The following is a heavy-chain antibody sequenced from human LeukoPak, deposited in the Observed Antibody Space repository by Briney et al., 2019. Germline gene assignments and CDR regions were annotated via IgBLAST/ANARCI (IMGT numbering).Heavy chain of an antibody. CDR1: GYSFTNYW. V-gene: IGHV5-51*01. J-gene: IGHJ4*02. CDR2: IYPGDSDT. Sequence: GKSLKISCKGSGYSFTNYWIGWVRQMPGKGLEWMGIIYPGDSDTRYSPSFQGQVTISADTSISTAYLQWSSLKASDTAMYYCARQGVITPGDRHFDYWGQGTLVTVSS. D-gene: IGHD4-23*01. CDR3: ARQGVITPGDRHFDY.